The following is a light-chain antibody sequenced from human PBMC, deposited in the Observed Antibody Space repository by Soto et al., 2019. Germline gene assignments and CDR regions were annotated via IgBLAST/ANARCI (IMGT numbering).Light chain of an antibody. CDR1: LDDVGGYNY. CDR2: EVY. V-gene: IGLV2-8*01. J-gene: IGLJ2*01. CDR3: SSYVTSNVVV. Sequence: LGQPPSTSGSPGHSVTISCTGTLDDVGGYNYVSWFQHHPGKAPKLMIYEVYKRPSGVPARFSGSKSGNTASLTVSGLQAGDEAIYYCSSYVTSNVVVFGGGTQLNVL.